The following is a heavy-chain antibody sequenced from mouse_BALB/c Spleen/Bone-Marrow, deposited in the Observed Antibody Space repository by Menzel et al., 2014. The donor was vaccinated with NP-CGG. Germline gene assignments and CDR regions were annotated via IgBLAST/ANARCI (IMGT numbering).Heavy chain of an antibody. Sequence: EVKLMESGGGLVKPGGSLKLSCAASGFTFSWYAMSWVRQSPEKRLEWVAEISSAGSHTYYPDTVTGRFTISRDNAKNTLYLEMSSLRSEDTAMYYCVRDSSGYFDYWGQGTTLTVSP. D-gene: IGHD3-1*01. CDR2: ISSAGSHT. V-gene: IGHV5-9-4*01. CDR3: VRDSSGYFDY. CDR1: GFTFSWYA. J-gene: IGHJ2*01.